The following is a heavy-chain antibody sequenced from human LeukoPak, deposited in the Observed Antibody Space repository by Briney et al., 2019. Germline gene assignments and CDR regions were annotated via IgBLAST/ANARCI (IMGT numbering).Heavy chain of an antibody. CDR3: ARVTPRAGLFQH. D-gene: IGHD6-19*01. CDR2: IIPILGIA. CDR1: GGTFSSYA. Sequence: GSSVTVSCTASGGTFSSYAISWVRQAPGQGLEWMGRIIPILGIANYAQKFQGRVTITADKSTSTAYMELSSLRSEDTAVYYCARVTPRAGLFQHWGQGTLVTVSS. V-gene: IGHV1-69*04. J-gene: IGHJ1*01.